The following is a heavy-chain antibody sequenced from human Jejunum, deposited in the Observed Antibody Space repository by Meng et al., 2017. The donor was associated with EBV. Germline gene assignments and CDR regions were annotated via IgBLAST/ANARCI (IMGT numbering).Heavy chain of an antibody. CDR2: IYHGGGT. CDR1: GGSICDKDW. CDR3: AGNGYYALEY. D-gene: IGHD3-22*01. J-gene: IGHJ4*02. V-gene: IGHV4-4*02. Sequence: GERLGTPVRTLSLTCVVSGGSICDKDWWSWVRQPPGKGLEWLGEIYHGGGTNYNPSLESRVTISVDKSKNQFSLKLNSVTVADTAVYYCAGNGYYALEYWGPGILVTVSS.